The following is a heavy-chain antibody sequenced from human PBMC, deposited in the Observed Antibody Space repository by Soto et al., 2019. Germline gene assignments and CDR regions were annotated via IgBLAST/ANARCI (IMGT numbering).Heavy chain of an antibody. CDR3: EIDLAVGLVDY. CDR1: GYTFTSYG. D-gene: IGHD6-19*01. V-gene: IGHV1-18*01. J-gene: IGHJ4*02. CDR2: ISAYNGNI. Sequence: QVQLVQSGAEVKKPGASVKVSCKASGYTFTSYGISWVRQAPGQGLEWMGWISAYNGNIKYAQKLQGRVTMTTDTATSPSYMELRSLRSDDTAVYSCEIDLAVGLVDYWGQGTRVTFSS.